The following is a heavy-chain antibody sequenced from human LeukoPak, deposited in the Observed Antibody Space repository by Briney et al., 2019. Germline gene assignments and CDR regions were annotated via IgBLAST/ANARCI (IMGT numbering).Heavy chain of an antibody. D-gene: IGHD3-9*01. CDR3: AKDRNYDILTGYNWFDP. CDR2: IIDSGGAT. V-gene: IGHV3-23*01. Sequence: PGGSLRLSCAASGFTFSTYAMSWVRQAPRKGLEWVSTIIDSGGATYYAESVKGRFTISRDNSKNTLCLQMNSLRAEDTATYYCAKDRNYDILTGYNWFDPWGQGTLVTVSS. J-gene: IGHJ5*02. CDR1: GFTFSTYA.